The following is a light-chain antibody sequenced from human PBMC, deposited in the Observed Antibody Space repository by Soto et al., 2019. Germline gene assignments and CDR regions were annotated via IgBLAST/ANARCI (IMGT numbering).Light chain of an antibody. Sequence: QAVVTQPPSVSGAPGQRVTISCTGSSSNIGAGYYVHWYQQLPGTAPKLLIYGNTNRPSGVPDRFSGSKSGTSASLAITGLQAEDEADYYCQSFDSSLGGWVFGGGTKLTVL. J-gene: IGLJ3*02. V-gene: IGLV1-40*01. CDR1: SSNIGAGYY. CDR3: QSFDSSLGGWV. CDR2: GNT.